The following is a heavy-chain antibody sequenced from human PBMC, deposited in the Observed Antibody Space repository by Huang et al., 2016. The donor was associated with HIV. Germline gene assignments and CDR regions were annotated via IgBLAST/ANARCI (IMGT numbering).Heavy chain of an antibody. CDR3: ARDYSGSYFGLNYYYGMDV. V-gene: IGHV3-21*01. CDR1: GFTFSDYS. CDR2: MSGSRSHQ. Sequence: EVQLVESGGGLVKPGGSLRLSCAASGFTFSDYSMNWVRQAPGKGLEWVSSMSGSRSHQYYADSGKCRVTSSRDNGKKSLYLQMNSRRVEDTAVYYCARDYSGSYFGLNYYYGMDVWGQGTTVTVSS. J-gene: IGHJ6*02. D-gene: IGHD1-26*01.